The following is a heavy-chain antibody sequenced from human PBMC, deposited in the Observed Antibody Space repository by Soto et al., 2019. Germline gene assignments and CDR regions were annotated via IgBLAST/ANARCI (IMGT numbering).Heavy chain of an antibody. J-gene: IGHJ4*02. D-gene: IGHD3-10*01. V-gene: IGHV3-30*18. Sequence: QVQLVESGGGVVQPGRSLRLSCAASGFTFSSYGMHWVRQAPGKGLERVAVTSYDGSNKYYADSVKGRFTISRDNSKNTLYLQMNSLRADDTAVYYCAKEYYYCSGTYGGLDYWGQGTLVTVSS. CDR1: GFTFSSYG. CDR3: AKEYYYCSGTYGGLDY. CDR2: TSYDGSNK.